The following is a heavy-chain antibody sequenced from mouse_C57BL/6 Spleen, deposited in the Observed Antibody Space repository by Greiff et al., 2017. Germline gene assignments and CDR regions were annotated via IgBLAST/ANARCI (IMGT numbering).Heavy chain of an antibody. D-gene: IGHD1-1*01. Sequence: EVMLVESGGGLVQPGGSLKLSCAASGFTFSDYGMAWVRQAPRKGPEWVAFISNLAYSIYYADTVTGRFTISRENAKNTLYLEMSSLRSEDTAMYYCARLLRSWYFDVWGTGTTVTVSS. CDR1: GFTFSDYG. CDR3: ARLLRSWYFDV. V-gene: IGHV5-15*01. J-gene: IGHJ1*03. CDR2: ISNLAYSI.